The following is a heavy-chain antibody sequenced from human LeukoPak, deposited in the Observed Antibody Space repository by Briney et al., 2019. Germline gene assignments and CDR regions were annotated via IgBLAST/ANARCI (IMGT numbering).Heavy chain of an antibody. J-gene: IGHJ4*02. Sequence: GRSLRLSCAASGFTFSSYGMHWVRQAPDKGLEWVAVISYDGSNKYYADSVKGRFTISRDNSKNTLYLQMNSLRAEDTAVYYCAKSGFRGYCSSTSCPYYFDYWGQGTLVTVSS. D-gene: IGHD2-2*01. V-gene: IGHV3-30*18. CDR2: ISYDGSNK. CDR1: GFTFSSYG. CDR3: AKSGFRGYCSSTSCPYYFDY.